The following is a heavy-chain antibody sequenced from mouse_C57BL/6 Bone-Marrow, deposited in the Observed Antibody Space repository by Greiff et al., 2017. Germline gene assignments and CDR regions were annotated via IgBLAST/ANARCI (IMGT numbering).Heavy chain of an antibody. CDR2: IYYSGTI. D-gene: IGHD1-2*01. Sequence: DVQLQESGPGLVKPSQTVFLTCTVTGISITTGNYRWSWIRQFPGNKLEWIGYIYYSGTITYNPSLTSRTTITRDTPKNQFFLEMNSLTAEDTATYYCARAGYDYDAMDYWGQGTSVTVSS. CDR1: GISITTGNYR. V-gene: IGHV3-5*01. J-gene: IGHJ4*01. CDR3: ARAGYDYDAMDY.